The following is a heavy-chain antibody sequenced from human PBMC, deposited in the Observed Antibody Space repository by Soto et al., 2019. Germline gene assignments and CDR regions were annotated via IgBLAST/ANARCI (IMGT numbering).Heavy chain of an antibody. CDR2: IYHSGST. CDR1: GGSISSGGYS. CDR3: ARGTKQQSSSIWFDP. J-gene: IGHJ5*02. V-gene: IGHV4-30-2*01. Sequence: PSETLSLTCAVSGGSISSGGYSWSWIRQPPGKGLEWIGYIYHSGSTYYNPSLKSRVTISVDRSKNQFSLKLSSVTAADTAVYYCARGTKQQSSSIWFDPWGQGTLVTVSS. D-gene: IGHD6-13*01.